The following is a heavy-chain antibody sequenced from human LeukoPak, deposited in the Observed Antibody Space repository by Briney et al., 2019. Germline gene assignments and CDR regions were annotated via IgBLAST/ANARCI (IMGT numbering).Heavy chain of an antibody. V-gene: IGHV1-46*01. CDR3: HGERYGMDV. CDR2: SNPSGGST. CDR1: GYTFTSYY. D-gene: IGHD2-21*01. J-gene: IGHJ6*02. Sequence: ASVKVSCKASGYTFTSYYMHWVRQATGQGLEWVGISNPSGGSTSYAQKFQGRANITTDTSTSKVYLDLSSLRSEATAVYSCHGERYGMDVWGQGTTVTVSS.